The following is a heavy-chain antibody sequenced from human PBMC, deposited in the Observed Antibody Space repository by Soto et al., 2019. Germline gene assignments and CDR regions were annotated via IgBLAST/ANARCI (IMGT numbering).Heavy chain of an antibody. CDR2: ISSSSSYI. J-gene: IGHJ5*02. D-gene: IGHD2-2*01. CDR3: ARDRGVVVPAAIPYPDWFDP. Sequence: PGGSLRLSCAASGFTFSSYSMNWVRQAPGKGLEWVSSISSSSSYIYYADSVKGRFTISRDNAKNSLYLQMNSLRAEDTAVYYCARDRGVVVPAAIPYPDWFDPWGQGTLVTVSS. CDR1: GFTFSSYS. V-gene: IGHV3-21*01.